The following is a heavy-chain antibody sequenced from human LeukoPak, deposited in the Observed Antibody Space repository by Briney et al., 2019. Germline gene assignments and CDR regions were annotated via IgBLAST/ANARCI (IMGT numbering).Heavy chain of an antibody. CDR1: GYSFPNYW. J-gene: IGHJ4*02. Sequence: GESLKISCKGSGYSFPNYWIAWVRQMPRKGLEWMGVIYPGDSDTRYSPSFQGQVTMSADKSISTAYLQWSSLRASDTAMYYCARRYPYDSSGYFTAFDYWGQGTLVTVSS. V-gene: IGHV5-51*01. D-gene: IGHD3-22*01. CDR2: IYPGDSDT. CDR3: ARRYPYDSSGYFTAFDY.